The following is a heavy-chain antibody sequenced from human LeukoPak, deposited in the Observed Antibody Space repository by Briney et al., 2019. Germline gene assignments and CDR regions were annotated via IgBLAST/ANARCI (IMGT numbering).Heavy chain of an antibody. D-gene: IGHD3-3*02. CDR1: GFALSNAW. Sequence: GGSLRLSCVGSGFALSNAWMSWVRQAPGKGLEWAGRIRSKTDGGTTEYAPPVEGRFTISRDDSKDTLYLLMNSLKTEDTAVYYCSTVRIWGQGTLVTVSS. CDR3: STVRI. V-gene: IGHV3-15*01. CDR2: IRSKTDGGTT. J-gene: IGHJ4*02.